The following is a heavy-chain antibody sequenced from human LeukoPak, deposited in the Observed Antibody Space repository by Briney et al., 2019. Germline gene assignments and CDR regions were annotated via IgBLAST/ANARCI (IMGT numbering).Heavy chain of an antibody. J-gene: IGHJ6*03. Sequence: ASVKVSCKASGYTFTGYYMHWVRQAPGQGLEWMGWINPNSGGTNYAQKFQGRVTVTRDTSISTAYMELSRLRSDDTAVYYCARDSRYSGYDLPYYYYMDVWGKGTTVTVSS. D-gene: IGHD5-12*01. CDR2: INPNSGGT. CDR1: GYTFTGYY. CDR3: ARDSRYSGYDLPYYYYMDV. V-gene: IGHV1-2*02.